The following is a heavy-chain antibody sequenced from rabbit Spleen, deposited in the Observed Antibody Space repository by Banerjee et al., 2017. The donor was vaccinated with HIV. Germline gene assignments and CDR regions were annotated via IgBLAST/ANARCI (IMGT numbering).Heavy chain of an antibody. V-gene: IGHV1S45*01. CDR3: ARDGSGGISYYFNL. D-gene: IGHD1-1*01. CDR1: GFSFSRMYY. J-gene: IGHJ4*01. Sequence: QEQLEESGGDLVKPEGSLTLTCTASGFSFSRMYYMCWVRQAPGKGLEWIACIYAGSSGSTYYASWAKGRFTISKTSSTTVTLQMTSLTAADTATYFCARDGSGGISYYFNLWGQGTLVTVS. CDR2: IYAGSSGST.